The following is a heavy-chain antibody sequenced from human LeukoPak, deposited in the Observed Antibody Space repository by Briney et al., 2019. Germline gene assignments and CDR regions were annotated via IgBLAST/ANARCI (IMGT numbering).Heavy chain of an antibody. CDR3: AVGKYSYGRFDY. V-gene: IGHV1-24*01. CDR2: FDPEDGET. Sequence: ASVKVSCKVSGYTLTELSMHWVRQAPGKGLEWMGGFDPEDGETIYAQKFQGRVTMTEDTSTDTAYMELSSLRSEDTAVYYRAVGKYSYGRFDYWGQGTLVTVSS. CDR1: GYTLTELS. J-gene: IGHJ4*02. D-gene: IGHD5-18*01.